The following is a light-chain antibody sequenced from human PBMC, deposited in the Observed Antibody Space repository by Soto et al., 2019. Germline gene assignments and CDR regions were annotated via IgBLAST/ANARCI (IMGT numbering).Light chain of an antibody. Sequence: QSVLTQPHSVSGSPGQSFTISCTGTSSDVGYYNYVSWYQQHPGTAPKLVIYDVTVRPSGVPDRFSGSKSVNTASLTISGLQAEDEADYYCCSYAGSYTFYVFGSGTKVTVL. V-gene: IGLV2-11*01. CDR2: DVT. CDR1: SSDVGYYNY. CDR3: CSYAGSYTFYV. J-gene: IGLJ1*01.